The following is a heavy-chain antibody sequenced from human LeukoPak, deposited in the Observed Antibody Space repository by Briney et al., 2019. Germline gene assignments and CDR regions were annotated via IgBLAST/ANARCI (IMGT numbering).Heavy chain of an antibody. D-gene: IGHD1-1*01. V-gene: IGHV3-30*03. CDR2: ISYDGSNK. Sequence: SGGSLRLSCAASGFTFSTYGMHWIRQAPGKGLEWVALISYDGSNKYYADSVKGRFTISRDNSKNTLYLQMHSLRTEDTAVFYCVTEAHDRTPWEYYFDYWGLGTLVTVSS. CDR3: VTEAHDRTPWEYYFDY. CDR1: GFTFSTYG. J-gene: IGHJ4*02.